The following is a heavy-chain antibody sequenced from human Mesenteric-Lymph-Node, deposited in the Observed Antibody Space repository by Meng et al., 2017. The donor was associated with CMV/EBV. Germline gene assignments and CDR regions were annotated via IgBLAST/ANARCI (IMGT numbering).Heavy chain of an antibody. CDR1: GGAAGTGVSY. CDR2: LNYSGGT. D-gene: IGHD6-6*01. CDR3: AGGGIAPRGGEDY. J-gene: IGHJ4*02. V-gene: IGHV4-31*02. Sequence: SGGAAGTGVSYWGWIRPHPGKGLGWIGYLNYSGGTYNNPSLMSRVAISVATSKNQFSLKLSSVTAADTTVYYCAGGGIAPRGGEDYWGQGTLVTVSS.